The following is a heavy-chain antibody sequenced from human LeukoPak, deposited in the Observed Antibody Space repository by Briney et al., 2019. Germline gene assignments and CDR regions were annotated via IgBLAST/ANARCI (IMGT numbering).Heavy chain of an antibody. D-gene: IGHD3-9*01. CDR2: IYYSGST. J-gene: IGHJ2*01. Sequence: SETLSLTCTVSGGSISRYYWSWIRQPPGKGLEWIGYIYYSGSTNYNSSLKSRVTISVDTSKNQFSLRLNSVTAADTAVYYCARARVRNYSYDSAGFYTSDWHFDLWGRGTLVTVSS. CDR3: ARARVRNYSYDSAGFYTSDWHFDL. V-gene: IGHV4-59*01. CDR1: GGSISRYY.